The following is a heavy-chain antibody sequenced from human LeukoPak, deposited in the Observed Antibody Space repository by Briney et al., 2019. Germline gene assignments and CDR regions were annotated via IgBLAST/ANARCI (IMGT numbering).Heavy chain of an antibody. CDR1: EFTFSSYC. CDR2: IRKDGSEE. V-gene: IGHV3-7*03. J-gene: IGHJ5*02. D-gene: IGHD2-15*01. Sequence: GGSLRLSCAASEFTFSSYCMNWVRQAPGKGMEWVAYIRKDGSEEYYVDSVRGRFTISRDNAKSSLCLQMNSLRAEDAAVYYCAREYCSGGSCCSGRRWCDPWGQGTLVADSS. CDR3: AREYCSGGSCCSGRRWCDP.